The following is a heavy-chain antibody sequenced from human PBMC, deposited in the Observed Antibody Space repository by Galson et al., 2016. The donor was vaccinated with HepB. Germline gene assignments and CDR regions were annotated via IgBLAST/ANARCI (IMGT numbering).Heavy chain of an antibody. CDR2: IIPMFGRA. V-gene: IGHV1-69*13. CDR3: ARVDYYGSGNHCYFDF. J-gene: IGHJ4*02. D-gene: IGHD3-10*01. CDR1: GGTFSSYA. Sequence: SVKVSCKASGGTFSSYAINWMRQAPGQGLEWMGGIIPMFGRANYAQRFQGKVTITADESTGTAYMEMSSLRSDDTAVYYCARVDYYGSGNHCYFDFWGQGTLVTVAS.